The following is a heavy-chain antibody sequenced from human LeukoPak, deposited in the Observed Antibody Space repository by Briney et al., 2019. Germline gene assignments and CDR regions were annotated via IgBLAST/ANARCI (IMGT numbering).Heavy chain of an antibody. Sequence: ASVKLSCKASGDTFSSYAYNWVRQAPGQGLEWMGRIIPLLGFTNSAQKVQGRVTMTADKSTSTAYMELSSLRSEDTAVYYCAREEGWVGEIPNDALDIWGQGTMVTVSS. CDR1: GDTFSSYA. CDR3: AREEGWVGEIPNDALDI. CDR2: IIPLLGFT. V-gene: IGHV1-69*04. D-gene: IGHD3-16*01. J-gene: IGHJ3*02.